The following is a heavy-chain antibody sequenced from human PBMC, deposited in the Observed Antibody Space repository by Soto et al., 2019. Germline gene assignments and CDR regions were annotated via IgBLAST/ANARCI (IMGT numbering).Heavy chain of an antibody. D-gene: IGHD3-3*01. CDR1: GFTFSSYA. V-gene: IGHV3-23*01. CDR3: AKDGTIFGVVNTFDY. Sequence: PGGSLRLSCAASGFTFSSYAMSWVRQAPGKGLEWVSAISGSGGSTYYADSVKGRFTISRDNSKNTLYLQMNSLRAEDTAVYYCAKDGTIFGVVNTFDYWGQGTLVTVSS. CDR2: ISGSGGST. J-gene: IGHJ4*02.